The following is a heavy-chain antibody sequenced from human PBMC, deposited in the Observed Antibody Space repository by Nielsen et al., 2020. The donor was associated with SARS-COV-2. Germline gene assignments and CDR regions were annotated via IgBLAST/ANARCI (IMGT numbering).Heavy chain of an antibody. D-gene: IGHD3-3*01. J-gene: IGHJ6*02. Sequence: ASVKVSCKASGYTFTGYYMHWVRQAPGQGLEWMGWINPNSGGTNYAQKFQGRVTMTRDTSISTAYMELSSLRSDDTAVYYCATTFAIFGEVRMDVWGQGTTVTVSS. V-gene: IGHV1-2*02. CDR2: INPNSGGT. CDR3: ATTFAIFGEVRMDV. CDR1: GYTFTGYY.